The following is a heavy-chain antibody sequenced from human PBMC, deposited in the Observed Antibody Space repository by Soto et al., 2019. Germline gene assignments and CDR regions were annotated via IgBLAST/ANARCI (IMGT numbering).Heavy chain of an antibody. CDR1: GFTFSNYP. CDR3: ARGLQPFFDWAPFDF. V-gene: IGHV3-30-3*01. D-gene: IGHD3-9*01. Sequence: PVGSLRLSCAASGFTFSNYPMHWVRQAPGKGLEWVAVISSDGSNKYYADAVKGRFTITRDKSKNTLFLQMSSLRPEDTAVYYCARGLQPFFDWAPFDFWGQETLVTVSS. J-gene: IGHJ4*02. CDR2: ISSDGSNK.